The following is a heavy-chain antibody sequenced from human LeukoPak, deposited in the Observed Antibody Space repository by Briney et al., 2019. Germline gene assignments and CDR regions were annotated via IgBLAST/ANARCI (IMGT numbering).Heavy chain of an antibody. Sequence: SETLSLTCAVYGGSFSGYYWSWIRQPPGKGLEWIGEINHSGSTNYNPPLKSRVTISVDTSKNQFSLKLSSVTAADTAVYYCARGWGSSWPEPGYWGQGTLVTVSS. D-gene: IGHD6-13*01. V-gene: IGHV4-34*01. CDR2: INHSGST. CDR3: ARGWGSSWPEPGY. J-gene: IGHJ4*02. CDR1: GGSFSGYY.